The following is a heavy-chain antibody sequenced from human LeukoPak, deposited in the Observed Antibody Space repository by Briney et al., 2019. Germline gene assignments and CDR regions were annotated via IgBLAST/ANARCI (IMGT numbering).Heavy chain of an antibody. D-gene: IGHD2-15*01. Sequence: GGSLRLSCTASGFIVSSKYMSWVRQAPGKGLEWVAVIYSNGDTYYTDSVKGRFTISRDNSKNTLYLQMNSLRADDTAVYYCAREGGDIVVVLTAPGAFDIWGQGTMVTVSS. CDR1: GFIVSSKY. CDR2: IYSNGDT. J-gene: IGHJ3*02. CDR3: AREGGDIVVVLTAPGAFDI. V-gene: IGHV3-66*03.